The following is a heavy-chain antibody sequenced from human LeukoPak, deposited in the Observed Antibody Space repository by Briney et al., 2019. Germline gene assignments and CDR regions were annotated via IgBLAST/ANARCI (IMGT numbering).Heavy chain of an antibody. V-gene: IGHV1-2*02. CDR2: INPNSGGT. CDR3: ARDGGLAPDYYGSGSYPYMDV. Sequence: ASVKVSCKASGYTFTGYYMHWVRQAPGQGLEWMGWINPNSGGTNYAQEFQGRVTMTRDTSISTAYMELSRLRSDDTAVYYCARDGGLAPDYYGSGSYPYMDVWGKGTTVTVSS. CDR1: GYTFTGYY. J-gene: IGHJ6*03. D-gene: IGHD3-10*01.